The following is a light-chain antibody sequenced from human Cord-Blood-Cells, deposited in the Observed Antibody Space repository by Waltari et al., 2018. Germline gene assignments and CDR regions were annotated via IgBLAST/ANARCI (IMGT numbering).Light chain of an antibody. CDR2: EVS. V-gene: IGLV2-23*02. CDR3: CSYAGSSTYV. J-gene: IGLJ1*01. CDR1: SSDVGSYNL. Sequence: QSALTQPASESGSPGQSITISCTGTSSDVGSYNLFPWYQQHPGKAPKLMIYEVSKRPSGVSNRFSGSKSGNTASLTISGLQAEDEADYYCCSYAGSSTYVFGTGTKVTVL.